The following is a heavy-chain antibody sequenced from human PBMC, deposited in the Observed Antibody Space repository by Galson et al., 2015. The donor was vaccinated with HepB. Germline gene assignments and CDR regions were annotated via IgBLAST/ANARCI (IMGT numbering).Heavy chain of an antibody. V-gene: IGHV3-30*09. CDR1: GFTFSNYA. CDR3: ARDGIGYCSSTSCLSWFDP. Sequence: SLRLSCAASGFTFSNYAMHWVRQAPGKGLEWVAVISYDGSNKYYADSVKGRFVISRDDSKNTLYLQMNSLRAEDTAVYYCARDGIGYCSSTSCLSWFDPWGQGTLVTVSS. CDR2: ISYDGSNK. J-gene: IGHJ5*02. D-gene: IGHD2-2*01.